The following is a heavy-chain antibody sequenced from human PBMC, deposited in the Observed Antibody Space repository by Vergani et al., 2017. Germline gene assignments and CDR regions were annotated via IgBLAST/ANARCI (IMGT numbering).Heavy chain of an antibody. V-gene: IGHV4-38-2*02. D-gene: IGHD3-10*01. CDR1: GYSISRGFY. CDR2: MFHTGEA. Sequence: QIQLQESGPGLVKRPETLSLTCSVSGYSISRGFYWAWIRQTPEKGLEWFAGMFHTGEASNSPSLQSRVAFSMDTSKNQFSLQLTSATAADAAVYFCGVIMVRSPRPDNWFDSWGRGTLVTVSS. CDR3: GVIMVRSPRPDNWFDS. J-gene: IGHJ5*01.